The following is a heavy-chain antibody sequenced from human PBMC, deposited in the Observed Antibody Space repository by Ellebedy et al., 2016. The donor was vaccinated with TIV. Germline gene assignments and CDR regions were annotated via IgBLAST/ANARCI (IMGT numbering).Heavy chain of an antibody. CDR2: ITSSSSTI. CDR1: GFTFSSYS. D-gene: IGHD3-22*01. V-gene: IGHV3-48*04. Sequence: GESLKISXAASGFTFSSYSMNWVRQAPGKGLEWVSYITSSSSTIYYADSVKGRFTISRDNAKNSLYLQMNSLRAEDTAVYYCATYDGDWGQGTLVTVSS. CDR3: ATYDGD. J-gene: IGHJ4*02.